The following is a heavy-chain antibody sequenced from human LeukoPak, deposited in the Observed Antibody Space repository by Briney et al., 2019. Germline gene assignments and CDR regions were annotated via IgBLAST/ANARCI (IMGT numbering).Heavy chain of an antibody. CDR2: ISYDGSNK. CDR1: GFTFSSYG. CDR3: AKHGDYNPNDAFDI. J-gene: IGHJ3*02. V-gene: IGHV3-30*18. Sequence: GGSLRLSCAASGFTFSSYGMHWVRQAPGKGLEWVAVISYDGSNKYYADSVKGRFTISRDNSKNTLYLQMNSLRAEDTAVYYCAKHGDYNPNDAFDIWGQGTMVTVSS. D-gene: IGHD4-17*01.